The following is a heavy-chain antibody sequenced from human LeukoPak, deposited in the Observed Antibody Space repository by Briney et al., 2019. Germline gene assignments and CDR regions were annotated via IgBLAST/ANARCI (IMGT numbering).Heavy chain of an antibody. D-gene: IGHD4-17*01. CDR1: GGSISSSNW. V-gene: IGHV4-4*02. J-gene: IGHJ6*03. Sequence: SGTLSLTCAVSGGSISSSNWWSWVRQPPGKGLEWIGEINHSGSTNYNPSLKSRVTISVDTSKNQFSLKLSSVTAADTAVYYCARQGGSSMTTVTRYYYYYMDVWGKGTTVTISS. CDR2: INHSGST. CDR3: ARQGGSSMTTVTRYYYYYMDV.